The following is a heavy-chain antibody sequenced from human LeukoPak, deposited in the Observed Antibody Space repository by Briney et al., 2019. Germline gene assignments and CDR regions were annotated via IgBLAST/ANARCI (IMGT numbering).Heavy chain of an antibody. Sequence: PGGSLRLSCAASGFTFSSYAMHWVRQAPGEGLEWVAVISYDGSNKYYADSVKGRFTISRDNSKNTLYLQMNSLRAEDTAVYYCARGDSSYYYMGVWGKGTTVTVSS. V-gene: IGHV3-30*01. D-gene: IGHD3-22*01. CDR3: ARGDSSYYYMGV. CDR1: GFTFSSYA. CDR2: ISYDGSNK. J-gene: IGHJ6*03.